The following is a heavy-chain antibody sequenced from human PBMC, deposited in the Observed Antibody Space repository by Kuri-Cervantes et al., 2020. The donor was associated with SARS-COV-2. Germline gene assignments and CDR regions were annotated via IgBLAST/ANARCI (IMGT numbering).Heavy chain of an antibody. Sequence: GGSLRLSCAASGFTFSSYSMNWVRQAPGKGLEWVSYISSSSSTIYYADSVKGRFTISRDNAKNTLSLQMNSLSAEDTAVYFCARVETSHYSSYYMDVWGKGTTVTVSS. CDR3: ARVETSHYSSYYMDV. CDR1: GFTFSSYS. V-gene: IGHV3-48*04. J-gene: IGHJ6*03. CDR2: ISSSSSTI.